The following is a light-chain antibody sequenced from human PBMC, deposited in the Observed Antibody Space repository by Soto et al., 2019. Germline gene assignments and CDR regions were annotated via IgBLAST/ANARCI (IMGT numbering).Light chain of an antibody. Sequence: SYELTQPLSVSVALGQTARITCGGNNIGSKNVHWYQQKPGQAPVLVIYRDSNRPSGIPERFSGSNSGNTATLTISRAQAGDEADYYCQVWDSSTGVVFGGRTKLTVL. CDR1: NIGSKN. CDR2: RDS. CDR3: QVWDSSTGVV. V-gene: IGLV3-9*01. J-gene: IGLJ2*01.